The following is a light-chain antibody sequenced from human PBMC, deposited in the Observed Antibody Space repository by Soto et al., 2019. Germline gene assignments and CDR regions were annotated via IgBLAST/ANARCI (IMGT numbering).Light chain of an antibody. CDR3: CAYAATYTYV. CDR1: SSDVGKYNL. J-gene: IGLJ1*01. Sequence: QSALTQPPSASGSPGQSITISCTGTSSDVGKYNLVSWYQQHPGKAPKVMILQGYKRPSGVSNRFSGSKFGNTASLTISGLQAEDEAEYYCCAYAATYTYVFGTGTKLTVL. V-gene: IGLV2-23*01. CDR2: QGY.